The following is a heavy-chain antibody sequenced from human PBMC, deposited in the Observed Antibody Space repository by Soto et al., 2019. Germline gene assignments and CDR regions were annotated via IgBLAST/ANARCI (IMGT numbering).Heavy chain of an antibody. J-gene: IGHJ4*02. CDR3: AKDSEMATQTNLLVDY. CDR2: ISYDGSNK. D-gene: IGHD5-12*01. CDR1: GFTFSSYG. V-gene: IGHV3-30*18. Sequence: GGSLSLSCAASGFTFSSYGMHWVRQAPGKGLEWVAVISYDGSNKYYADSVKGRFTISRDNSKNTLYLQMNSLRAEDTAVYYCAKDSEMATQTNLLVDYWGQGTLVTV.